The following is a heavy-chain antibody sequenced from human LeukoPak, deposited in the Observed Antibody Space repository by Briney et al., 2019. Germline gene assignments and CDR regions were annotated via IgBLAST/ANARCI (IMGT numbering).Heavy chain of an antibody. V-gene: IGHV3-64*04. CDR3: ARDDEDCTNGVCPDY. Sequence: GGSLRLSCSASGFVFSIYTMYWVRQAPGKGPEYGSTISGSGNGGSIYYADSVKGRFTISRDNSKNTLYLQMNSLRAEDTAVYYCARDDEDCTNGVCPDYWGQGTLVTVSS. CDR2: ISGSGNGGSI. CDR1: GFVFSIYT. D-gene: IGHD2-8*01. J-gene: IGHJ4*02.